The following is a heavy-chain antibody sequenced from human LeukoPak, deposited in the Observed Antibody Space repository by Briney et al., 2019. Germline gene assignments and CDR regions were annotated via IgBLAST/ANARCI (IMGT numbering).Heavy chain of an antibody. V-gene: IGHV3-30*18. J-gene: IGHJ4*02. Sequence: GGSVRLSCAASGFTFSSYGMHGVRQAPGRGLEWVECISYYGCNKYYADSVKGGFTISRDNSKNTLYLQMNSLRAEDTAVYYCGKGIFSIAAHEDYWGQGTLVTVSS. CDR3: GKGIFSIAAHEDY. CDR1: GFTFSSYG. D-gene: IGHD6-6*01. CDR2: ISYYGCNK.